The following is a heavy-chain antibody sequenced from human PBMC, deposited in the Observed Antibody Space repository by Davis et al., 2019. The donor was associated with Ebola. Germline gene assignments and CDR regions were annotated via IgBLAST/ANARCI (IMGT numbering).Heavy chain of an antibody. CDR2: IYYSGST. D-gene: IGHD3-10*01. CDR1: GGSISSYY. CDR3: ARGWGFGWTFDY. J-gene: IGHJ4*02. V-gene: IGHV4-59*01. Sequence: MPSETLSLTCTVSGGSISSYYWSWIRQPPGEGLEWIGYIYYSGSTNYNPSLKSRVTISVDTSKNQFSLKLSSVTAADTAVYDCARGWGFGWTFDYWGQGTLVTVSS.